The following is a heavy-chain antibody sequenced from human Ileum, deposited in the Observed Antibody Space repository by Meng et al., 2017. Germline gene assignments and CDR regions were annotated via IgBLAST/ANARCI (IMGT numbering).Heavy chain of an antibody. Sequence: VQLQESGPGLVKPSQTLSLNCTVSGCSITSGDYYWSWIRQPPGKGLEWIGYIFYTGATYSNPSLKSRVTVSLDTSKSQFSLKLSSVTAADTAIYYCVSERRRSYFFDYWGQGTLVTVSS. CDR2: IFYTGAT. CDR1: GCSITSGDYY. V-gene: IGHV4-30-4*01. J-gene: IGHJ4*02. CDR3: VSERRRSYFFDY.